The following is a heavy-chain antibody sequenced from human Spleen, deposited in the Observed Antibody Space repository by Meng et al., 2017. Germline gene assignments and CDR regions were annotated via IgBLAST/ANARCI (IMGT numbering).Heavy chain of an antibody. V-gene: IGHV3-23*01. CDR1: GFTFSSYA. CDR3: AKAQFDY. CDR2: ITGSGGST. J-gene: IGHJ4*02. Sequence: GESLKISCAASGFTFSSYAMTWVRQAPGKGLEWVSAITGSGGSTYYADSVKGRFTISRDNSKNTLYLQMNSLGAEDTAVYYCAKAQFDYWGQGTLVTVSS.